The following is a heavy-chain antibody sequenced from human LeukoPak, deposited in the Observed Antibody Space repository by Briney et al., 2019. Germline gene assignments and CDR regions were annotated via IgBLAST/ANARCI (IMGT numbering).Heavy chain of an antibody. Sequence: SQTLSLTCAISGDSVSSNSAAWNWIRQSPSRGLEWLGRTYYRSRWYNEYAVSVKSRISINPDTSKNQFSLQLSSVTPKDTAVYYCARVASYSGSGGPNWFDPWGQGTLVTVSS. CDR2: TYYRSRWYN. V-gene: IGHV6-1*01. J-gene: IGHJ5*02. CDR3: ARVASYSGSGGPNWFDP. CDR1: GDSVSSNSAA. D-gene: IGHD1-26*01.